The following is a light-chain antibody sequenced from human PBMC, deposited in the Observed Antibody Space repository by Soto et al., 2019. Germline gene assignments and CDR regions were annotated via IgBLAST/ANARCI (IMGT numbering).Light chain of an antibody. J-gene: IGLJ2*01. Sequence: QAVVTQPPSASGTPGQRVTISCSGSYSNIGSNIVNWYQQLPGTAPKLLIYANNQRPSGVPDRFSGSRSGTSASLAISGLQSEDEADYYCATWDDSLDGVVFGGGTKVTVL. CDR3: ATWDDSLDGVV. CDR1: YSNIGSNI. CDR2: ANN. V-gene: IGLV1-44*01.